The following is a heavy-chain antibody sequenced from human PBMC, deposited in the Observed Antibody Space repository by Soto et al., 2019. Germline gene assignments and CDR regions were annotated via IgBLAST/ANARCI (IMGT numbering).Heavy chain of an antibody. CDR2: IWYDGSNK. V-gene: IGHV3-33*01. J-gene: IGHJ6*02. CDR3: ARVPTYYDFWSGYLELPDV. D-gene: IGHD3-3*01. Sequence: PGGSLRLSCAASGFTFSSYGMHWVRQAPGKGLEWVAVIWYDGSNKYYADSVKGRFTISRDNSKNTLYLQMNSLRAEDTAVYYCARVPTYYDFWSGYLELPDVWGQGTTVTVSS. CDR1: GFTFSSYG.